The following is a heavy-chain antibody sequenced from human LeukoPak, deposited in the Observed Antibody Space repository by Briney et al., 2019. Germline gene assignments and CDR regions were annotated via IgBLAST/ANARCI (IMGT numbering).Heavy chain of an antibody. V-gene: IGHV1-3*01. D-gene: IGHD6-19*01. J-gene: IGHJ5*02. CDR3: ARGNSSGMNWFGP. CDR2: INAGSGNT. Sequence: ASVKDSFKASGYTFTNYAMHWVRQAPGQRLEWMGWINAGSGNTKYSQKFQGRVTITRHPAASTAYMELSRLRSEDTAVYYCARGNSSGMNWFGPWGQGTLVSVSS. CDR1: GYTFTNYA.